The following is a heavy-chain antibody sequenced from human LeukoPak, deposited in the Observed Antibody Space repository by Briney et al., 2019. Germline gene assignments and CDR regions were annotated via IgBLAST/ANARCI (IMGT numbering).Heavy chain of an antibody. CDR3: ARADCSGSTCYLRRSWFAP. J-gene: IGHJ5*02. CDR1: GFTFSSFD. CDR2: ISTSSRYI. D-gene: IGHD2-2*01. Sequence: GGSLRLSCAASGFTFSSFDMNWVRQAPGKGLEWVSSISTSSRYIYYRDSVKGRFTISRDDAKHSLYLQMNSPRVEDTAVYYCARADCSGSTCYLRRSWFAPWGQRTLVTVSS. V-gene: IGHV3-21*03.